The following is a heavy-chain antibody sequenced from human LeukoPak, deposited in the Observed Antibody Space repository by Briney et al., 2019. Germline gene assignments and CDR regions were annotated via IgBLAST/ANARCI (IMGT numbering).Heavy chain of an antibody. V-gene: IGHV3-49*04. J-gene: IGHJ4*02. CDR3: SRDQTPYY. Sequence: GGSLRLSCTASGFTFGDYAMTWVRQAPGKGLEWVGFIASKTYGGTAEYAASVKGRFTISRDDSKSIAYLQMNSLKTEDTTVYFCSRDQTPYYWGQGTLVTVSS. CDR2: IASKTYGGTA. CDR1: GFTFGDYA.